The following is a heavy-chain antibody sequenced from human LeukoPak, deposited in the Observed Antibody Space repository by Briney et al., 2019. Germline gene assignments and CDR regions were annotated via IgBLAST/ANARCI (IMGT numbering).Heavy chain of an antibody. Sequence: PSETLSLTCTVSGGSISSSSYYWGWIRQPPGKGLEWIGSIYYSGSTYYNPSLKSRVTISVDTSKNQFSLNLRSVTAADTAVYYCARAGYSSRWGTLDSWGQGTLVTVSS. CDR3: ARAGYSSRWGTLDS. CDR1: GGSISSSSYY. CDR2: IYYSGST. V-gene: IGHV4-39*01. J-gene: IGHJ4*02. D-gene: IGHD6-13*01.